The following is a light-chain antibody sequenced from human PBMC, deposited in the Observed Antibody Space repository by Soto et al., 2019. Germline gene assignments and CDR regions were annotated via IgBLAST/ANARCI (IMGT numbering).Light chain of an antibody. Sequence: QSALTQPPSASGSPGQSVTISCTGTSSDVGGYNYVSWYQQHPGKAPKLMIYEVSKRPSGVPDRFSGSKSGNTASLTVSGLQAEDEADYYCSSYAGSNYNKVFGTGTKVTVL. V-gene: IGLV2-8*01. CDR3: SSYAGSNYNKV. CDR2: EVS. CDR1: SSDVGGYNY. J-gene: IGLJ1*01.